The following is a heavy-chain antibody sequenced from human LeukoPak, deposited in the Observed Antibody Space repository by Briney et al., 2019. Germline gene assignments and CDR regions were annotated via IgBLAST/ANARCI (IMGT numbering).Heavy chain of an antibody. CDR1: GGTFSSYA. Sequence: ASVNVSCKASGGTFSSYAISWVRQAPGQGLEWMGGIIPIFGTANYAQKFQGRVTITADESTSTAYMELSSLRSEDTAVYYCARNYGGYRSPADYWGQGTLVTVSS. D-gene: IGHD4-17*01. CDR3: ARNYGGYRSPADY. CDR2: IIPIFGTA. V-gene: IGHV1-69*13. J-gene: IGHJ4*02.